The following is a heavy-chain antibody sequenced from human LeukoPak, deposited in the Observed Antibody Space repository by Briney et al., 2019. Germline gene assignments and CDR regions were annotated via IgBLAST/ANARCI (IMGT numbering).Heavy chain of an antibody. Sequence: GGSLRLSCAASGFTFSSYAMHWVRQAPGKGLEWVAVISYDGSNKYYADSVKGRFTISRDNSKNTLYLQMNSLRAEDTAVYYCARDRPNLIVGATPDYWGQGTLVTVSS. CDR3: ARDRPNLIVGATPDY. CDR2: ISYDGSNK. J-gene: IGHJ4*02. V-gene: IGHV3-30*04. CDR1: GFTFSSYA. D-gene: IGHD1-26*01.